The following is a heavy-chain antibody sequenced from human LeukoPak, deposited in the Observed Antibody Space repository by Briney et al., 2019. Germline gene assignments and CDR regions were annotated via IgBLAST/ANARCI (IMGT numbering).Heavy chain of an antibody. CDR1: GFTFSSYS. D-gene: IGHD3-22*01. Sequence: SGGSLRLSCAVSGFTFSSYSMNWVRQAPGKGLEWVSFISSSSSYIYYADSVKGRFTISRDNAKNSLYLQMNSLRAEDTAVYYCARDQPMIASRWGQGTLVTVSS. CDR2: ISSSSSYI. J-gene: IGHJ4*02. CDR3: ARDQPMIASR. V-gene: IGHV3-21*01.